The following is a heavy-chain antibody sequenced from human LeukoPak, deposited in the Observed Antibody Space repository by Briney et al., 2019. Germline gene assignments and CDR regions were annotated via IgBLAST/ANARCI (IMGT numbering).Heavy chain of an antibody. CDR2: IGRNGDTT. CDR1: GFTFSTYA. V-gene: IGHV3-64D*06. CDR3: VKDREMGVGWAYFQG. J-gene: IGHJ1*01. D-gene: IGHD5-24*01. Sequence: GGSLRLSRSASGFTFSTYAMHWVRQAPGKGLEYVSAIGRNGDTTYYAASVKGRFTISRDNSKTTLYLQMSSLRPQDTAVHYFVKDREMGVGWAYFQGGGQGTLV.